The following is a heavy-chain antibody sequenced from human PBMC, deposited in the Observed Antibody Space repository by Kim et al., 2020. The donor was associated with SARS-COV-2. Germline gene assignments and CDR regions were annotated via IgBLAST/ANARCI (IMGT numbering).Heavy chain of an antibody. CDR1: GFTFSGSA. J-gene: IGHJ6*02. CDR2: IRSKANSYAT. V-gene: IGHV3-73*01. D-gene: IGHD1-1*01. CDR3: TRQNVRDGYNYYYYYCGMDV. Sequence: GGSLRLSCAASGFTFSGSAMHWVRQASGKGLEWVGRIRSKANSYATAYAASVKGRFTISRDDSKNTAYLQMNSLKTEDTAVYYCTRQNVRDGYNYYYYYCGMDVWGQGTTVTVSS.